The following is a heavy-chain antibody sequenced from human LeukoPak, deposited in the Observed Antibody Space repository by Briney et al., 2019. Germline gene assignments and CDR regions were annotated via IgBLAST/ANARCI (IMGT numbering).Heavy chain of an antibody. CDR1: GFPFSNYW. Sequence: GGSLRLSCAASGFPFSNYWMHWVRQAPGKGLEWVSVIYSDGRTYYADSVKGRFTISRDNSKNTLYLQMNSLRAEDTAVYYCASKPSSGLTLFQHWGQGTLVTVSS. J-gene: IGHJ1*01. V-gene: IGHV3-53*01. D-gene: IGHD6-19*01. CDR3: ASKPSSGLTLFQH. CDR2: IYSDGRT.